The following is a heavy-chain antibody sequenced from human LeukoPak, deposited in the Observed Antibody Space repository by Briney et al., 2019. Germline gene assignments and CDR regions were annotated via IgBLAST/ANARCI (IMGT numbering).Heavy chain of an antibody. V-gene: IGHV1-2*02. CDR2: INPNSGGT. Sequence: ASVKVSCKASGDISTNYFMHWVRQAHRQGLEWMGWINPNSGGTDYAQKFQGGVTMTRDTSISTAYMALSRLTSDDTAVYYCARSICGSDCYSSFDYWGQGTLVTVSS. CDR1: GDISTNYF. D-gene: IGHD2-21*02. CDR3: ARSICGSDCYSSFDY. J-gene: IGHJ4*02.